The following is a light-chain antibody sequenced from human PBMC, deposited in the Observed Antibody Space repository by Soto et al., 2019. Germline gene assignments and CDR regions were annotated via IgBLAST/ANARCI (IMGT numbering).Light chain of an antibody. CDR2: ETS. CDR3: QQYDNVGIT. V-gene: IGKV1-33*01. CDR1: RDISTH. J-gene: IGKJ5*01. Sequence: IQMTQSPSSLSASVGDRVTITCRASRDISTHLNWYQQMPGKAPKLLIYETSNVQTGVPSRFSGHGSGTDFVFTISSLQPEDIGTYYCQQYDNVGITFGQGTRLEIK.